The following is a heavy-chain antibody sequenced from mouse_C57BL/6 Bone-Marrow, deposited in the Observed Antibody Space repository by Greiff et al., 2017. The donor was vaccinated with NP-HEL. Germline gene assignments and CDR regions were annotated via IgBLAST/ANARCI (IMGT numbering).Heavy chain of an antibody. CDR3: AREGRMVTTDWYFDV. V-gene: IGHV3-6*01. CDR1: GYSITSGYY. CDR2: ISYDGSN. J-gene: IGHJ1*03. Sequence: EVQLVESGPGLVKPSQSLSLTCSVTGYSITSGYYWNWIRQFPGNKLEWMGYISYDGSNNYNPSLKNRISITRDTSKNQFFLKLNSVTTEDTATYYCAREGRMVTTDWYFDVWGTGTTVTVSS. D-gene: IGHD2-2*01.